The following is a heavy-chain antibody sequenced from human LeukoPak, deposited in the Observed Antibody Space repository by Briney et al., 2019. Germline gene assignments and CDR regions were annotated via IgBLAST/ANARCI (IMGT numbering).Heavy chain of an antibody. Sequence: PSETLSLTCAVYGGSFSGYYWSWIRQPAGKGLEWIGRIYTSGSTNYNPSLKSRVTISVDTSKNQFSLKLSSVTAADTAVYYCARDLYLRFLEWSDAFDIWGQGTMVTVSS. CDR1: GGSFSGYY. D-gene: IGHD3-3*01. CDR3: ARDLYLRFLEWSDAFDI. CDR2: IYTSGST. J-gene: IGHJ3*02. V-gene: IGHV4-4*07.